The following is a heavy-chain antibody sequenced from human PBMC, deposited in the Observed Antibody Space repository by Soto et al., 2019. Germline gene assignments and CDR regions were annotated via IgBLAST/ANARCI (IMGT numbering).Heavy chain of an antibody. J-gene: IGHJ6*03. D-gene: IGHD6-13*01. Sequence: ASVKVSCKASGYTFTSYDINWVRQATGQGLEWMGWMNPNSGNTGYAQKFQGRVTTTRNTSISTAYMELSSLRSEDTAVYYCARGQDIAAAYFHYYYYMAVWGKGTTVTVSS. CDR1: GYTFTSYD. CDR2: MNPNSGNT. CDR3: ARGQDIAAAYFHYYYYMAV. V-gene: IGHV1-8*01.